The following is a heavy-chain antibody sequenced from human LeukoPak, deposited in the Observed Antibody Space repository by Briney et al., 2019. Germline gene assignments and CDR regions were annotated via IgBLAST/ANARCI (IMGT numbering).Heavy chain of an antibody. V-gene: IGHV1-58*01. CDR3: ATDRGYCDGDCLDV. Sequence: GASVKASCKASGFSFTSSAVQWVRQARGQRLEWVGWIVVGSGNTKYAQKLQERVTITRDMSTSTAYMELSSLRSEDTAVYYCATDRGYCDGDCLDVWGQGTTVTVSS. J-gene: IGHJ6*02. CDR1: GFSFTSSA. D-gene: IGHD2-21*02. CDR2: IVVGSGNT.